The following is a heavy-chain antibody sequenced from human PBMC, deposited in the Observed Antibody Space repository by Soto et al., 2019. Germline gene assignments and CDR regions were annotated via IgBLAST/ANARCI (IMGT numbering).Heavy chain of an antibody. J-gene: IGHJ3*02. CDR2: IIPIFGTA. CDR3: ASPHCSSTSCPNDAFDI. CDR1: GGTFSSYA. D-gene: IGHD2-2*01. V-gene: IGHV1-69*01. Sequence: QVQLVQSGAEVKKPGSSVKVSCKASGGTFSSYAISWVRQAPGQGLGWMGGIIPIFGTANYAQKFQGRVTITADESTSTAYMELSSLRSEDTAVYYCASPHCSSTSCPNDAFDIWGQGTMVTVSS.